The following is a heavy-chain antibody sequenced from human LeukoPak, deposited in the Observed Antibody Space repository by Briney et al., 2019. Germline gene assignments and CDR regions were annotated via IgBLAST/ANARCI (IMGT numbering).Heavy chain of an antibody. V-gene: IGHV3-23*01. CDR3: ARVYYDFWSGYYPGYYYYYGMDV. CDR2: ITGGGEIT. Sequence: GGSLRLSCVASGFTFKNYGMRWVRQAPGKGLEWVSLITGGGEITYNEELVKGRFTVSRDNSQNTLYLQINSLTVEDSAVYYCARVYYDFWSGYYPGYYYYYGMDVWGQGTTVTVSS. CDR1: GFTFKNYG. D-gene: IGHD3-3*01. J-gene: IGHJ6*02.